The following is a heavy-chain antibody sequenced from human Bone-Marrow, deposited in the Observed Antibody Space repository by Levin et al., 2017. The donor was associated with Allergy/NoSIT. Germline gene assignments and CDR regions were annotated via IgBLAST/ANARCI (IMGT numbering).Heavy chain of an antibody. D-gene: IGHD6-19*01. CDR3: AILFSGWPDN. V-gene: IGHV4-39*07. CDR1: GDSISGTTYY. J-gene: IGHJ4*02. CDR2: SYYSGSS. Sequence: SETLSLTCSVSGDSISGTTYYWGWIRQPPGKGLEWIGSSYYSGSSYYNPSLKNRVTISVDASKNQFSLRLRSVTAADTATYYCAILFSGWPDNWGQGTLVTVSP.